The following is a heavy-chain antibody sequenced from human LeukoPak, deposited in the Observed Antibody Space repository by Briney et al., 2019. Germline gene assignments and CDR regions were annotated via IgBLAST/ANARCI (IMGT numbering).Heavy chain of an antibody. CDR3: ARSALDIVVVPAATSYYYYYYMDV. Sequence: GASVKVSCKASGYTFTSYGISWVRQAPGQGLEWMGWISAYNGNTNYAQKLQGRVTMTTDTSTSTAYMELRSLRSDDTAVYYCARSALDIVVVPAATSYYYYYYMDVWGKGTTVTVSS. V-gene: IGHV1-18*01. CDR2: ISAYNGNT. J-gene: IGHJ6*03. D-gene: IGHD2-2*03. CDR1: GYTFTSYG.